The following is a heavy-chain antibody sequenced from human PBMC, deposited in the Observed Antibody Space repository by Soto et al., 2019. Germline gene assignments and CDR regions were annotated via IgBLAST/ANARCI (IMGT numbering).Heavy chain of an antibody. CDR1: GFTFSSYG. CDR2: IWYDGSNK. D-gene: IGHD3-3*01. CDR3: ARVDDFWSDSTLQYYYYGMDV. J-gene: IGHJ6*02. V-gene: IGHV3-33*01. Sequence: QVQLVESGGGVVQPGRSLRLSCAASGFTFSSYGMHWVRQAPGKGLEWVAVIWYDGSNKYYADSVKGRFTISRDNSKNTLYLQMNSLRAEDTAVYYCARVDDFWSDSTLQYYYYGMDVWGQGTTVTVSS.